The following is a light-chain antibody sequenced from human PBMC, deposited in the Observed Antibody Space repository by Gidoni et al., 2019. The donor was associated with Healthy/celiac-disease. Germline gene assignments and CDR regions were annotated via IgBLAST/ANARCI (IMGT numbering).Light chain of an antibody. CDR3: QQYGSSPRS. V-gene: IGKV3-20*01. J-gene: IGKJ2*03. CDR2: GAS. CDR1: QSVSSSY. Sequence: EIVLRQSPGTLSLSPGERATLSCRASQSVSSSYLAWYQQTPGQAPRLLIYGASSRATGIPDRFSGSGSGTDFTLTISRLEPEDFAVYYCQQYGSSPRSFGQGTKLEIK.